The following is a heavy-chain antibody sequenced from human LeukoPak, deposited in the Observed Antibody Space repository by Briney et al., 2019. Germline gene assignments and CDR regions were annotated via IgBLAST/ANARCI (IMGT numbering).Heavy chain of an antibody. D-gene: IGHD1-26*01. Sequence: GGSLRLSCAASGFTFSSYSMNWVRPAPGKGLEWVSSISSSSSYIYYADSVKGRFTISRDNAKNSLYLQMNSLRAEDTAVYYCARDRGSYDAFDIWGQGTMVTVSS. CDR3: ARDRGSYDAFDI. V-gene: IGHV3-21*01. J-gene: IGHJ3*02. CDR2: ISSSSSYI. CDR1: GFTFSSYS.